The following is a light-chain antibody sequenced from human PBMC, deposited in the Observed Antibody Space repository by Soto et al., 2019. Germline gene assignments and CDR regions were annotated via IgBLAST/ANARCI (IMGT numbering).Light chain of an antibody. V-gene: IGKV1-5*01. CDR2: DAS. Sequence: DIQMTQSPSTLSASVGDRVTITCRASQSISSWLAWYQQKPGKAPKLLIYDASSLESGVPSMFSGSGSGTEFTLPISSLQPDDFATYDCQQYNSYSWTFGQGTKVEIK. CDR3: QQYNSYSWT. J-gene: IGKJ1*01. CDR1: QSISSW.